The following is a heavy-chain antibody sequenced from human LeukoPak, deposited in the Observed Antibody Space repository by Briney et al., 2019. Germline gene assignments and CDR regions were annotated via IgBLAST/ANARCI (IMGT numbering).Heavy chain of an antibody. CDR3: ARQCTSCSDDAFDI. Sequence: GESLRISCKGSGYSFTSYWIAWVRQMPGKGLEWMGIIYPGDSDTRYSPSFQGQVTISADKSISTAYLQWSSLKASDTAMYYCARQCTSCSDDAFDIWGQGTMVTVSS. CDR1: GYSFTSYW. V-gene: IGHV5-51*01. D-gene: IGHD2-2*01. J-gene: IGHJ3*02. CDR2: IYPGDSDT.